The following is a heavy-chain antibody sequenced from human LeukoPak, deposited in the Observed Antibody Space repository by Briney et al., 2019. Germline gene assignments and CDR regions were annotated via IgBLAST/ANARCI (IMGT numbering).Heavy chain of an antibody. Sequence: GGSLRLSCAASGFTFSSYGMHWVRQAPGKGLEWVAFIRYDGSNKYYADSVKGRFTISRENAKNSLYLQMNSLRAGDTAVYYCARDRPPPYGSGTSGMDVWGQGTTVTVSS. CDR1: GFTFSSYG. D-gene: IGHD3-10*01. V-gene: IGHV3-30*02. J-gene: IGHJ6*02. CDR3: ARDRPPPYGSGTSGMDV. CDR2: IRYDGSNK.